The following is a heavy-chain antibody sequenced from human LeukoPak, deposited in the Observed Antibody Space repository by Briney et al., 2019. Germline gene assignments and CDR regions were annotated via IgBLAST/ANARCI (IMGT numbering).Heavy chain of an antibody. CDR1: GFTFSSYG. J-gene: IGHJ4*02. V-gene: IGHV3-33*06. D-gene: IGHD3-9*01. Sequence: PGGSLRLSCAASGFTFSSYGMHWVRQAPGKGLEWVAVIWYDGSNKYYADSVKGRFTISRDNSKNTLYLQMNSLRAEDTAVYYCAKSLDYDILTGYGANDYWGQGTLVTVSS. CDR2: IWYDGSNK. CDR3: AKSLDYDILTGYGANDY.